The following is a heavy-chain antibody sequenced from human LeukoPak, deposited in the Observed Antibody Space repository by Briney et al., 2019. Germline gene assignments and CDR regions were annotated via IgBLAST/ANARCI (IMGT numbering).Heavy chain of an antibody. Sequence: ASVKVSCKASGYTFTSYDINWVRQATGQGLEWMGWMNPNSGNTGYAQKFQGRVTMTRNTSISTAYVELSSLRSEDTAVYYCVLMVRGVIIKDYWGQGTLVTVSS. D-gene: IGHD3-10*01. CDR1: GYTFTSYD. J-gene: IGHJ4*02. CDR3: VLMVRGVIIKDY. V-gene: IGHV1-8*01. CDR2: MNPNSGNT.